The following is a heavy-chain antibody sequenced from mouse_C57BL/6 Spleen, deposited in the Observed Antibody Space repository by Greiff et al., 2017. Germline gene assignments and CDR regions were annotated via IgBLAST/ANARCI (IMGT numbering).Heavy chain of an antibody. CDR2: FHPYNDDT. CDR3: ARRVGSNYFDN. J-gene: IGHJ2*01. D-gene: IGHD1-1*02. Sequence: QVHVKQSGAELVKPGASVKMSCKASGYTFTTYPIEWMKQNHGKSLEWIGNFHPYNDDTKYNEKFKGKATLTVEKSSSTVYLELSRLTYDDSAVYFSARRVGSNYFDNWGQGTTLTVSS. V-gene: IGHV1-47*01. CDR1: GYTFTTYP.